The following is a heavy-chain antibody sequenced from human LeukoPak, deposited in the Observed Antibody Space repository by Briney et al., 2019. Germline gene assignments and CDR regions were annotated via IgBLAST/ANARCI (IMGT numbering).Heavy chain of an antibody. Sequence: SETLSLTCTVSGGSISTSAFYWGWIRQPPGKGLEWIGSIYDSGNEFYNPSLKSRVTISADTSKNLFSLKLNSVTAADTAVYYCATERRHNYGYYFDYWGQGTLVTVSS. V-gene: IGHV4-39*07. CDR3: ATERRHNYGYYFDY. J-gene: IGHJ4*02. CDR2: IYDSGNE. D-gene: IGHD3-16*01. CDR1: GGSISTSAFY.